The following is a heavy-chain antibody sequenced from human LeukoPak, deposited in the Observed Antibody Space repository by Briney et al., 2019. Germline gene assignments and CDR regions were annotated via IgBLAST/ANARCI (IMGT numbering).Heavy chain of an antibody. CDR2: IWYDGSNK. D-gene: IGHD5-18*01. V-gene: IGHV3-33*01. CDR3: ARDRKGVQLWGPFDY. J-gene: IGHJ4*02. CDR1: GFTFSSYG. Sequence: GGSLRLSSAASGFTFSSYGMHWVRQAPGKGLEWVAVIWYDGSNKYYADSVKGRFTISRDNSKNTLYLQINSLRAEDTAVYYCARDRKGVQLWGPFDYWGQGSLVTVSS.